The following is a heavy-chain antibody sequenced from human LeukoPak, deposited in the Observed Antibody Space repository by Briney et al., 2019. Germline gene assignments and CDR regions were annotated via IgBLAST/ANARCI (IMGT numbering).Heavy chain of an antibody. CDR1: GYTFTSYG. CDR3: ARDQYDSVWGSYRPYFDY. D-gene: IGHD3-16*02. Sequence: SVQFSCKASGYTFTSYGISWVRQAPGQGLEWMGSISPYTGNTKYTERFQDRVIMTTDTSTRTAYMELRSLRSDDTAVFYCARDQYDSVWGSYRPYFDYWGQGTLVTVSS. CDR2: ISPYTGNT. V-gene: IGHV1-18*04. J-gene: IGHJ4*02.